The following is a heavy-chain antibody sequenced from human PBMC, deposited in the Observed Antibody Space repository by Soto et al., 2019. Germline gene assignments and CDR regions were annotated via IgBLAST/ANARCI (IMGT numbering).Heavy chain of an antibody. CDR1: GFTFSSYG. V-gene: IGHV3-30*18. Sequence: HPGGSLRLSCAASGFTFSSYGMHWVRQAPGKGLEWVAVISYDGSNKYYADSVKGRFTISRDNSKNTLYLQMNSLRAEDTAVYYCAKDFGIRGDGYNSDPYFDYWGQGTLVTVSS. CDR2: ISYDGSNK. CDR3: AKDFGIRGDGYNSDPYFDY. D-gene: IGHD3-10*01. J-gene: IGHJ4*02.